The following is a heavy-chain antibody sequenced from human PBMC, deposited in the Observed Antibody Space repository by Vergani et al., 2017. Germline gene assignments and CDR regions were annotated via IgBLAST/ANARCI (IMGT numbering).Heavy chain of an antibody. CDR3: ASPVVPAAIPFGRPNYYYYYYMDV. D-gene: IGHD2-2*01. V-gene: IGHV4-39*01. CDR2: IYYSGST. J-gene: IGHJ6*03. Sequence: QLQLQESGPGLVKPSETLSLTCTVSGGSISSSSYYWGWIRQPPGKGLEWIGSIYYSGSTYYNPSLKSRVTISVDTSKNQFSLKLSSVTAADTAVYYCASPVVPAAIPFGRPNYYYYYYMDVWGKGTTVTVSS. CDR1: GGSISSSSYY.